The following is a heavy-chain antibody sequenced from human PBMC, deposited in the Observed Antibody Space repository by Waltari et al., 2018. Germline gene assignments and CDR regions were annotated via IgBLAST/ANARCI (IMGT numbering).Heavy chain of an antibody. Sequence: QVQLVQSGAEVKKPGASVKVSCKASGYTFTSYDIXWVRQATGQGLEWMGXMNXNSGNTGYAQKFQGRVTXTRNTSISTAYMELSSLRSXDTAVYYCARSSGSSWYDYYYYYYMDVWGKGTTVTISS. V-gene: IGHV1-8*03. CDR2: MNXNSGNT. CDR3: ARSSGSSWYDYYYYYYMDV. CDR1: GYTFTSYD. J-gene: IGHJ6*03. D-gene: IGHD6-13*01.